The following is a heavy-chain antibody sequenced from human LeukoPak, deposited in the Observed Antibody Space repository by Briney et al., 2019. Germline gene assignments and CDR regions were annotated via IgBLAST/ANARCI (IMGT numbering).Heavy chain of an antibody. D-gene: IGHD4-17*01. V-gene: IGHV3-53*01. CDR1: GFTFSNYG. Sequence: GGSLRLSCVGSGFTFSNYGMTWVRQAPGKGLEWVSVIYSGGNTDYADSVKGRFTISRDNSKNTLYLQMNSLRAEDTAVYYCASQTTVKYYFDYWGQGTLVTVSS. J-gene: IGHJ4*02. CDR2: IYSGGNT. CDR3: ASQTTVKYYFDY.